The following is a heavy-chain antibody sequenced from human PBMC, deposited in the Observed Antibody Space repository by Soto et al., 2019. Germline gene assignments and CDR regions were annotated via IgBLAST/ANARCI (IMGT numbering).Heavy chain of an antibody. D-gene: IGHD3-10*01. V-gene: IGHV4-59*01. J-gene: IGHJ5*02. CDR1: GGSISIYY. CDR3: ARGGIVMVRGVNRYVWFDP. Sequence: SETLSLTCTVSGGSISIYYWSWIRQPPGKGLEWIGYIYYSGSTNYNPSLKSRVTISVDTSKNQFSLKLSSVTAADTAVYYCARGGIVMVRGVNRYVWFDPWGQGTLVTVSS. CDR2: IYYSGST.